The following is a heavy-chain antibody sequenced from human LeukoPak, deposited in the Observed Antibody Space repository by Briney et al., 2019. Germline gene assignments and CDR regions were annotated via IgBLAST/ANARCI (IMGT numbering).Heavy chain of an antibody. CDR1: GYSFTIYW. CDR2: IYPGDSDT. J-gene: IGHJ4*02. D-gene: IGHD5-18*01. V-gene: IGHV5-51*01. CDR3: ARSDTTMVNIDY. Sequence: GEFLKISCKGSGYSFTIYWIAWVRQMPGKGLEWMGIIYPGDSDTRYSPSFQGQVTISADKSISTAYLQWSSLKASDTAMYYCARSDTTMVNIDYWGQGTLVTVSS.